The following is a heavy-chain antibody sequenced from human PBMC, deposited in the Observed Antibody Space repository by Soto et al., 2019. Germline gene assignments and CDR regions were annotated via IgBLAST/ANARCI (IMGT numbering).Heavy chain of an antibody. CDR1: GFTFDDYA. J-gene: IGHJ4*02. V-gene: IGHV3-9*01. CDR3: AKDENPRGITGTTDY. Sequence: GGSLRLSCAASGFTFDDYAMHWVRQAPGKGLEWVSGISWNSGSIGYADSVKGRFTISRDNAKNSLYLQMNSLRAEDTALYYCAKDENPRGITGTTDYWGQGTLVTVSS. CDR2: ISWNSGSI. D-gene: IGHD1-7*01.